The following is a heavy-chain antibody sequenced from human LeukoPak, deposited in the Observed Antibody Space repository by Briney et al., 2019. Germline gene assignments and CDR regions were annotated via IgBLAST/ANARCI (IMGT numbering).Heavy chain of an antibody. Sequence: GGSLRLSCAASGFIFSSYWMTWVRQAPGKGLEWVATIKHDGSEDYYLDSVKGRFTISRDNSKNTLYLQMNSLRAEDTAVYYCAKAMIWGYCSGGSCYFDYWGQGTLVTVSS. CDR3: AKAMIWGYCSGGSCYFDY. V-gene: IGHV3-7*03. J-gene: IGHJ4*02. D-gene: IGHD2-15*01. CDR2: IKHDGSED. CDR1: GFIFSSYW.